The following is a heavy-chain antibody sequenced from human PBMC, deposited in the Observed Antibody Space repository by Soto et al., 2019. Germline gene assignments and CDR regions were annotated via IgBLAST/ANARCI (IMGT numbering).Heavy chain of an antibody. J-gene: IGHJ6*02. CDR3: AREDRDRETGLVPAAIDGMDV. Sequence: QVQLVQSGAEVKKPGSSVKVSCKASGGTFSRYSITWVRQAPGHGLEWIGRIIPIFGIPTYAQKFQGRVTITADESTSTAYMELSSLRSDDTAVYYCAREDRDRETGLVPAAIDGMDVWGRGTTVTVSS. CDR1: GGTFSRYS. D-gene: IGHD2-2*01. V-gene: IGHV1-69*08. CDR2: IIPIFGIP.